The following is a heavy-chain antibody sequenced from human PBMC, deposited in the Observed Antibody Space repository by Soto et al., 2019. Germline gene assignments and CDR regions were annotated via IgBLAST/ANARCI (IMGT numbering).Heavy chain of an antibody. D-gene: IGHD4-17*01. J-gene: IGHJ6*02. V-gene: IGHV1-46*01. CDR1: GYTFTSYY. CDR3: ARASSYGDYVEGMDV. Sequence: ASVKVSCKASGYTFTSYYMHWVRQAPGQGLEWMGIINPSGGSTSYAQKFQGRVTMTRDTSTSTVYMELSSLRSEDTAVYYCARASSYGDYVEGMDVWGQGTTVTVSS. CDR2: INPSGGST.